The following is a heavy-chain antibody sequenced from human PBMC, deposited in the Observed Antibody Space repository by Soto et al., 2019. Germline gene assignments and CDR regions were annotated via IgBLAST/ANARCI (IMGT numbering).Heavy chain of an antibody. CDR3: ARLGRYYDSSGYSYYFDY. J-gene: IGHJ4*02. Sequence: SETLSLTCTVSGGSISSSSYYWGWIRQPPGKGLEWIGSIYYSGSTYYNPSLKSRVTISVDTSKNQFSLKLSSVTAADTAVYYCARLGRYYDSSGYSYYFDYWGQGNLVTVSS. CDR2: IYYSGST. D-gene: IGHD3-22*01. V-gene: IGHV4-39*01. CDR1: GGSISSSSYY.